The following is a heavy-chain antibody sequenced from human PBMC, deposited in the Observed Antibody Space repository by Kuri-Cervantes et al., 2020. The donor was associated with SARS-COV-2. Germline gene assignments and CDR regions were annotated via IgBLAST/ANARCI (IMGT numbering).Heavy chain of an antibody. V-gene: IGHV3-21*01. J-gene: IGHJ6*02. CDR3: ARGGLGGQLVDGMDV. Sequence: GESLKISCAASGFTFSSYSMNWVRQAPGKGLEWVSSISSSSSYIYYADSVKGRFTISRDNAKNSLYLQMNSLRPEDTAVYYCARGGLGGQLVDGMDVWGQGTTVTVSS. CDR2: ISSSSSYI. CDR1: GFTFSSYS. D-gene: IGHD6-6*01.